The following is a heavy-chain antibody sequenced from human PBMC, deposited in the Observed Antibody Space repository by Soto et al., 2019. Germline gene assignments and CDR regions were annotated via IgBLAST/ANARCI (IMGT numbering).Heavy chain of an antibody. D-gene: IGHD2-15*01. Sequence: PSETLSLTCTVSGGSIISSSYYLGWIRKPPGKGLEWIGSIYYSGSTYYNPSLKSRVTISVDTSKNQFSLKLSSVTAADTAVYYCARHTPAISISDHWGQGTLVTVSS. CDR3: ARHTPAISISDH. J-gene: IGHJ4*02. CDR1: GGSIISSSYY. V-gene: IGHV4-39*01. CDR2: IYYSGST.